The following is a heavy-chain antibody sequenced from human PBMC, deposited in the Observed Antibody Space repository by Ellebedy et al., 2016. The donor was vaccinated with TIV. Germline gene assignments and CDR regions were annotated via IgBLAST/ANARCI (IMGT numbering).Heavy chain of an antibody. Sequence: MPSETLSLTCTVSGGSIRSSYWSWIRQPPGKGLEWMGYIYYTGTADYKTSLLSRVTISVDTSKNQFSLKLSSVTAADTAIYYCARTMDQGYFDYWGQGTLVTVSS. CDR2: IYYTGTA. CDR3: ARTMDQGYFDY. J-gene: IGHJ4*02. D-gene: IGHD2-2*03. CDR1: GGSIRSSY. V-gene: IGHV4-59*01.